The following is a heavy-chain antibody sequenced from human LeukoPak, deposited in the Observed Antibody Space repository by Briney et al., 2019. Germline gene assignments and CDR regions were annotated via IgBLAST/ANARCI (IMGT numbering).Heavy chain of an antibody. Sequence: GRSLRLSCAASGFTFSNYAMHWVRQAPGKGLEWVALISYDGSNKYYADSVKGRFTISRDNSKNALFLQMNSLRAEDTTVYYCARAQTGYPPDYWGQGTLVTVSS. D-gene: IGHD3-9*01. V-gene: IGHV3-30-3*01. CDR2: ISYDGSNK. CDR3: ARAQTGYPPDY. CDR1: GFTFSNYA. J-gene: IGHJ4*02.